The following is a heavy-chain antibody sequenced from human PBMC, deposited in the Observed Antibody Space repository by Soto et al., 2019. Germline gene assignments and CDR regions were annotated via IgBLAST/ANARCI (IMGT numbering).Heavy chain of an antibody. Sequence: QVQLQQWGAGLLKPSETLSLTCAVYGGSFSGYQWTWIRQTPEMGLEWIGEINESGNINYNPSLKSRVTILVDTAKKQISLRLSSVTAADTAVYYCARGLILWFGELSRRGGYYYYMDVWGKGTTVTVSS. D-gene: IGHD3-10*01. CDR2: INESGNI. V-gene: IGHV4-34*02. CDR1: GGSFSGYQ. CDR3: ARGLILWFGELSRRGGYYYYMDV. J-gene: IGHJ6*03.